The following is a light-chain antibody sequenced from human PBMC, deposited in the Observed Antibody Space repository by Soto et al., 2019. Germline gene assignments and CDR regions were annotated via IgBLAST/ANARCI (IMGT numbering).Light chain of an antibody. J-gene: IGKJ1*01. CDR3: QQYGRSLWT. CDR1: QSVSSNY. V-gene: IGKV3-20*01. CDR2: GAS. Sequence: EIVLTQSPGALSLSPGERATLSCRASQSVSSNYLAWYQLKPGQAPRLLIYGASSRATGIPDRFSGSGSGTDFTLTINRLEPEDFAVYYCQQYGRSLWTFGQGTKVEIK.